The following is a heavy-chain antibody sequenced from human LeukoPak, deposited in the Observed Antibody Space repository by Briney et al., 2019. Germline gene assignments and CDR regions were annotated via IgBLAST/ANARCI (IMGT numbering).Heavy chain of an antibody. V-gene: IGHV4-61*02. J-gene: IGHJ4*02. D-gene: IGHD2-2*01. CDR1: GDSSSSGSYY. CDR3: AREGCSSTNCYPPFDS. Sequence: SETLSLTCTVSGDSSSSGSYYWSWIRQPAGKGLEWIGRIYGTGSTNYNPSLRSRVTISVDTSKNQFSLKLSSVTAADTAVYYCAREGCSSTNCYPPFDSWGQGTLVTVSS. CDR2: IYGTGST.